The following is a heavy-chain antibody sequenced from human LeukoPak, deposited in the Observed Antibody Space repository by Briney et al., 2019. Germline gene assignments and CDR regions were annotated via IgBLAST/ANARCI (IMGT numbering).Heavy chain of an antibody. CDR3: ARVRLKQWLVLDYFDY. V-gene: IGHV4-39*07. CDR1: GGSISSSSYY. D-gene: IGHD6-19*01. Sequence: SETLSLTCTVSGGSISSSSYYWGWIRQPPGKGLEWIGSIYYSGSTYYNPSLKSRVTISVDTSKNQFSLKLSSVTAADTAVYYCARVRLKQWLVLDYFDYWGQGTLVTVSS. J-gene: IGHJ4*02. CDR2: IYYSGST.